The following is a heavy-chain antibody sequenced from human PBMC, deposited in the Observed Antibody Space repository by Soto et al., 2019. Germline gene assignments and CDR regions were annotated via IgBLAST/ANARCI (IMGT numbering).Heavy chain of an antibody. V-gene: IGHV3-9*01. CDR3: AKDIGVGATLVDY. D-gene: IGHD1-26*01. Sequence: GGSLRLSCAASGFTFDDYAMHWVRQAPGKGLEWVSGISWNSGSIGYADSVKGRFTISRDNAKNSLYLQMNSLRAEDTALYYCAKDIGVGATLVDYWGQGTLVTVSS. CDR2: ISWNSGSI. CDR1: GFTFDDYA. J-gene: IGHJ4*02.